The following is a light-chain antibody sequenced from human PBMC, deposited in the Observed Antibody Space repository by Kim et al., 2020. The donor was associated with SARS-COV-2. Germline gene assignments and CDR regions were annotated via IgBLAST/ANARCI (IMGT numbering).Light chain of an antibody. Sequence: GQSITSSCTGTSSDVGSYDLVSWYQQHPGKAPKLMIYEVNKRPSGISNRFSGSKSGNTASLTISGLQAEDEADFYCCSYAGSMTYVFGTGTKVTV. J-gene: IGLJ1*01. CDR3: CSYAGSMTYV. CDR2: EVN. CDR1: SSDVGSYDL. V-gene: IGLV2-23*02.